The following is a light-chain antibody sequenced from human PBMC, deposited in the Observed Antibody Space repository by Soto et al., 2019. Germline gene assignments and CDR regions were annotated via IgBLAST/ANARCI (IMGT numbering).Light chain of an antibody. CDR2: SNN. V-gene: IGLV1-44*01. J-gene: IGLJ3*02. Sequence: QSVLTQPPSASGTPGQRVTISCSGSSSNIGSNTVNWYQQLPGTAPKLLIYSNNQRPSGVPDRFSGSKSSTSASLAISRRESEYEDEDDCAASDDGLNGTSWVFGGGTKLTVL. CDR1: SSNIGSNT. CDR3: AASDDGLNGTSWV.